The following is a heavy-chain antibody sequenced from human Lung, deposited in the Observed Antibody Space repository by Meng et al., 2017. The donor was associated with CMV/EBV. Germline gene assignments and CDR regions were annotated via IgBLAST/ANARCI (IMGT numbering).Heavy chain of an antibody. Sequence: SGGSCSSGHYYWSWIRQSPGKGLEWIGYIYYSGTTNYNPSLKSRVTIAVDTSKNQFSLKLSSVTAADTAVYYCARDLAKNWNYFDYWGQGTLVTVSS. CDR2: IYYSGTT. V-gene: IGHV4-61*01. CDR3: ARDLAKNWNYFDY. CDR1: GGSCSSGHYY. D-gene: IGHD3-3*01. J-gene: IGHJ4*02.